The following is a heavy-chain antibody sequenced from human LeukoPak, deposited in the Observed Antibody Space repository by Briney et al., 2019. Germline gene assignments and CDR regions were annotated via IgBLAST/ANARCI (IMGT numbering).Heavy chain of an antibody. CDR1: GGSISSYY. D-gene: IGHD1-1*01. CDR2: IYYSGST. Sequence: SETLSLTCTVSGGSISSYYWSWLRQPPGKGLEWIGYIYYSGSTNYNPSLKSRVTISIDTSKNQFSLKLSSVTAADTAVYYCARERQSDAAFDIWGQGTKVTVSS. V-gene: IGHV4-59*01. CDR3: ARERQSDAAFDI. J-gene: IGHJ3*02.